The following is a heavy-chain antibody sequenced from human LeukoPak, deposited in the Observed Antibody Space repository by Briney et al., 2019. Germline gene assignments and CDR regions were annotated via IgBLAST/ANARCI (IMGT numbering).Heavy chain of an antibody. J-gene: IGHJ6*02. CDR3: AKDYLNYYGMDV. CDR1: GFTFDDYA. Sequence: GGSLRLSCAASGFTFDDYAMHWVRQAPGKGLEWVSGISWNSGSIGYADSVKGRFTISRDNAKNSLYLQMNSLRAEDTALYYCAKDYLNYYGMDVWGQGTTVTVSS. CDR2: ISWNSGSI. V-gene: IGHV3-9*01.